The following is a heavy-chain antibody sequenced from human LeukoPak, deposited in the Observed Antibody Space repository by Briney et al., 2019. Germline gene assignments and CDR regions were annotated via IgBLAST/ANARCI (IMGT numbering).Heavy chain of an antibody. V-gene: IGHV3-30*18. CDR3: AKGRGGLGVEDY. CDR2: ISNDGSNK. CDR1: GFTFSSYG. D-gene: IGHD3-16*01. J-gene: IGHJ4*02. Sequence: WGSLRLSCAASGFTFSSYGMHWVRQAPGKGLEWVAVISNDGSNKYYADSVKGRFTISRDNSKNTLYLQMNSLRAEDTAVYYCAKGRGGLGVEDYWGQGTLVTVSS.